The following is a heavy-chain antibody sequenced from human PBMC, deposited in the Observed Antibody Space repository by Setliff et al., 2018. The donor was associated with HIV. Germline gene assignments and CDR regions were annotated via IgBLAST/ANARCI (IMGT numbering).Heavy chain of an antibody. D-gene: IGHD6-19*01. Sequence: SETLSLTCTVSGGSININNYYWGWLRQPPGKGLEWIGSMYYSGSTYYNLSLQSRVTISVDTSKSQFSLKLSSVTAADTAVYYCARGLSSGWYGYWYFDLWGRGTLVTVSS. CDR2: MYYSGST. CDR1: GGSININNYY. V-gene: IGHV4-39*01. J-gene: IGHJ2*01. CDR3: ARGLSSGWYGYWYFDL.